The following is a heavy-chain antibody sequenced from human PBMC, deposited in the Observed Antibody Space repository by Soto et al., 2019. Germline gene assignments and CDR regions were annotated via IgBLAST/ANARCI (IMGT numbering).Heavy chain of an antibody. CDR1: GGSISSGGYY. Sequence: PSETLSLTCTVSGGSISSGGYYWSWIRQHPGKGLEWIGYIYYSGSTYYNPSLKSRVTISVDTSKNQFSLKLSSVTAADTAVYYFASLLVEMATMMNFDYWGQGTLVTVSS. CDR3: ASLLVEMATMMNFDY. J-gene: IGHJ4*02. CDR2: IYYSGST. V-gene: IGHV4-31*03. D-gene: IGHD5-12*01.